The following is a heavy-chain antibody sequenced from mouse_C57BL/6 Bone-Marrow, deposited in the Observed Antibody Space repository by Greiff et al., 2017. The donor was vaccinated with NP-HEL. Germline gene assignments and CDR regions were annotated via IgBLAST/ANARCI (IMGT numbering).Heavy chain of an antibody. V-gene: IGHV7-3*01. CDR2: IRNKANGYTT. Sequence: EVKLMESGGGLVQPGGSLSLSCAASGFTFTDYYMSWVRQPPGKALEWLGFIRNKANGYTTEYSASVKGRFTISRDNSQSILYLQMNALRAEDSATYYWARYGGTLAYWGQGTLVTVSA. CDR3: ARYGGTLAY. D-gene: IGHD3-3*01. CDR1: GFTFTDYY. J-gene: IGHJ3*01.